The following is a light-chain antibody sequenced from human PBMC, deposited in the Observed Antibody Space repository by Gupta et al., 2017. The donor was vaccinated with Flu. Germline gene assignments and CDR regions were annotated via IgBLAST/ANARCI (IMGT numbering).Light chain of an antibody. Sequence: IQMTQSPSSLSASVGDRVTITCQASQDISNYLNWYQQKPGKAPKLLIYDASNLETGAPSRFSGSGSGTDFTFTISSLQPEDIATYYCQQYDNLPLTFGGGTKVEIK. CDR3: QQYDNLPLT. CDR1: QDISNY. V-gene: IGKV1-33*01. J-gene: IGKJ4*01. CDR2: DAS.